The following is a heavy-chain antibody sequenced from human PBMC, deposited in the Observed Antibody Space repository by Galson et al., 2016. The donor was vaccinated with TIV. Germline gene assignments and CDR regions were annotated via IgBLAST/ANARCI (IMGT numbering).Heavy chain of an antibody. CDR2: ILGTGDTT. V-gene: IGHV3-23*01. Sequence: SLRLSCAASGFTFSNYAMTWVRQAPGKGLEWVSGILGTGDTTYYADSVKGRFTISRDNSKNTLYLQINSLRDGDTALYYCAKGDITKVRGGSYDFWGQGTLVTVSS. CDR3: AKGDITKVRGGSYDF. D-gene: IGHD3-10*01. CDR1: GFTFSNYA. J-gene: IGHJ4*02.